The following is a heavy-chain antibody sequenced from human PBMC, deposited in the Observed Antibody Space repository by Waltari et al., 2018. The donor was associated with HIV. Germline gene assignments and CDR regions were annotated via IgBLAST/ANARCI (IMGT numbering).Heavy chain of an antibody. Sequence: EVQLVESGGGLVQPGRSLRLSCAASGFTFDDYPMTGVRQSPGKGLEWVSGISWNSGITDYGDSVKGRFTISRDNAKNSLYLQMNSLTVEDTAFYYCAKGGSHLTIFEAWFDSWGQGTLVTVSS. V-gene: IGHV3-9*01. D-gene: IGHD3-3*01. CDR1: GFTFDDYP. CDR3: AKGGSHLTIFEAWFDS. J-gene: IGHJ5*01. CDR2: ISWNSGIT.